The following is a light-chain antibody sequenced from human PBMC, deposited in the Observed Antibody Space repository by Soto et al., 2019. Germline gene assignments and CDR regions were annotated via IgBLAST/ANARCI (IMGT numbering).Light chain of an antibody. CDR1: NSNIGKNY. V-gene: IGLV1-51*01. Sequence: QSVLTQPPSVSAAPGQKVTISCSGNNSNIGKNYVSWYQKLPGTAPKLLIYDNNKRPSGIPDRFSGSKSGTSATLGITGLQTGDEADYFCGTWDGSPSAPDVRFGGGTKLTVL. CDR3: GTWDGSPSAPDVR. J-gene: IGLJ2*01. CDR2: DNN.